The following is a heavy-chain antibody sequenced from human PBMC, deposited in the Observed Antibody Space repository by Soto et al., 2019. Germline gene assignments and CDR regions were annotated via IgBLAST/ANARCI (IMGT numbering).Heavy chain of an antibody. Sequence: GGSLRLSCAASGFTFDYYTMHWVRQSPGKGLECVSFISWDGSSTYYAHSVKGRFTISRDNSKNSLFLQMNSLRVEDTALYYCVKGSDLPKGPFDYWGQGTLVTVSS. CDR1: GFTFDYYT. CDR2: ISWDGSST. V-gene: IGHV3-43*01. J-gene: IGHJ4*02. CDR3: VKGSDLPKGPFDY.